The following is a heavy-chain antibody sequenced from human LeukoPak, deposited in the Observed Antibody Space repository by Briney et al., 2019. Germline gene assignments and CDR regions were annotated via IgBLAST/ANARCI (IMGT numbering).Heavy chain of an antibody. J-gene: IGHJ4*02. Sequence: ASVKVSCKASGYTFTSYAMNWVRQAPGQGLEWMGWINTNTGNPTYAQGFTGRFVFSLDTSVSTAYLQISSLKAEDTAVYYCARERVDYGDYGAGVCGYWGQGTLVTVSS. CDR2: INTNTGNP. CDR3: ARERVDYGDYGAGVCGY. D-gene: IGHD4-17*01. V-gene: IGHV7-4-1*02. CDR1: GYTFTSYA.